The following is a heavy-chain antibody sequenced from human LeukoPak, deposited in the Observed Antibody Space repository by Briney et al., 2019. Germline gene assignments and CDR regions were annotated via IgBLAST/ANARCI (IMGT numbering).Heavy chain of an antibody. CDR1: GYTFTSYG. J-gene: IGHJ4*02. D-gene: IGHD4-23*01. V-gene: IGHV1-18*01. CDR3: ARDERARGGNSGYFDY. Sequence: ASVKVSCKASGYTFTSYGVSWVRQAPGQGLEWVGWINTYNGNTNYAQKFQGRLTMTTDTSTSTTYLELRSLTSDDTAMYYCARDERARGGNSGYFDYWGQGTLITVSS. CDR2: INTYNGNT.